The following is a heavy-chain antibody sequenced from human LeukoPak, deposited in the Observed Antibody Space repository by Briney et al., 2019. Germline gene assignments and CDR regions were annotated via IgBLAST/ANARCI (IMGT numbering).Heavy chain of an antibody. Sequence: GSLRLSCAASGFTFSSYWMSWVRQAPGKGLEWIGSIYYSGSTYYNPSLKSRVTISVDTSKNQFSLKLSSVTAADTAVYYCAGEGYCSGGSCYSHAFDIWGQGTMVTVSS. CDR3: AGEGYCSGGSCYSHAFDI. CDR1: GFTFSSYW. D-gene: IGHD2-15*01. CDR2: IYYSGST. J-gene: IGHJ3*02. V-gene: IGHV4-59*05.